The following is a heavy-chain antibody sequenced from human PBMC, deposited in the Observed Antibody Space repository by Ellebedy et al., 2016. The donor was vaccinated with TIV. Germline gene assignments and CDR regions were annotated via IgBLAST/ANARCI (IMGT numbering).Heavy chain of an antibody. Sequence: PGGSLRLSCAASGFTFSSYAMSWVRQAPGNGLEWVSGIRGSGGSTYYADSVKGRFTISRDNSKNTLYLQMDNLSAGDTAVYYCVKMKGMDLVNYSFNNWGQGTLVTVSS. V-gene: IGHV3-23*01. D-gene: IGHD2-21*01. J-gene: IGHJ4*02. CDR2: IRGSGGST. CDR3: VKMKGMDLVNYSFNN. CDR1: GFTFSSYA.